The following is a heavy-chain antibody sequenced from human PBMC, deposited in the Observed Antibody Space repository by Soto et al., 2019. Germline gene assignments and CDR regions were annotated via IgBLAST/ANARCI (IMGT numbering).Heavy chain of an antibody. V-gene: IGHV3-23*01. CDR2: ISERGAYT. J-gene: IGHJ6*02. CDR3: AKLAVRLSYTGLDF. Sequence: EVQLLDSGGGLVQPGGSLRLSCTASQFSLSGSVMYWVRQAPGKGLELVSAISERGAYTKYADSVKGQFTTSIDDSKNTVYLEMNSLRGDDTAIYFCAKLAVRLSYTGLDFGGQGTTVTVSS. D-gene: IGHD6-6*01. CDR1: QFSLSGSV.